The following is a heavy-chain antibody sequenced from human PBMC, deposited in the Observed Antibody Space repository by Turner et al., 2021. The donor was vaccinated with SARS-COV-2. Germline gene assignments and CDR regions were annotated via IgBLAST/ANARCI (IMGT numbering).Heavy chain of an antibody. J-gene: IGHJ4*02. CDR3: ARDLGGLRFDY. D-gene: IGHD2-15*01. V-gene: IGHV3-66*01. Sequence: EVQLVESGGGLVKPGGSLRLSCAASGFTFSSNYMSWVRQAPGKGLEWVSVIYSGGSTFYADSLKGRFTISRDNSKNTLYLQMNSLRAEDTAFYYCARDLGGLRFDYWGQGTLVTVSS. CDR1: GFTFSSNY. CDR2: IYSGGST.